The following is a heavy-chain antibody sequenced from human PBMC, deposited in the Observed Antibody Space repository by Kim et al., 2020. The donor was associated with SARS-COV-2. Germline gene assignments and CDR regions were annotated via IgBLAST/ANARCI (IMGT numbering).Heavy chain of an antibody. Sequence: AQKFQGRVTMTEDTSTDPAYMELSSLRSEDTAVYYCATSPSIAVASWFDPWGQGTLVTVSS. V-gene: IGHV1-24*01. CDR3: ATSPSIAVASWFDP. J-gene: IGHJ5*02. D-gene: IGHD6-13*01.